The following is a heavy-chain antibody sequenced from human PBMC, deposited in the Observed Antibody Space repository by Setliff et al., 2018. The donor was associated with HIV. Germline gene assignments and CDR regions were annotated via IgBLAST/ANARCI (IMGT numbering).Heavy chain of an antibody. CDR2: IYSSGNT. CDR1: GGSIRSDSYY. Sequence: PSETLSLTCTVSGGSIRSDSYYWTWIRQPAGEGLEWIGRIYSSGNTNYNPSLKSRVTISTGTSNNQFSLTLSSVTAADTAVYYCARGVLITKRVTQTGGYYYYTDVWGKGTTVTVSS. V-gene: IGHV4-61*02. J-gene: IGHJ6*03. CDR3: ARGVLITKRVTQTGGYYYYTDV. D-gene: IGHD2-21*02.